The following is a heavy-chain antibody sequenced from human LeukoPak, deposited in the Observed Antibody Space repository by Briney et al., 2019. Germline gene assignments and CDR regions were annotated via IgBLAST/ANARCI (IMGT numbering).Heavy chain of an antibody. CDR2: MNPNSGNT. J-gene: IGHJ6*02. CDR1: GYTFTCYD. V-gene: IGHV1-8*01. Sequence: ASVKVSCKASGYTFTCYDINWVRQATGQGLEWMGWMNPNSGNTDYAQKFQGRVTMTRNTSISTAYMELSSLRSEDTAVYYCARAPCSSTSCYDDSYYGMDVWGQGTTVTVSS. D-gene: IGHD2-2*01. CDR3: ARAPCSSTSCYDDSYYGMDV.